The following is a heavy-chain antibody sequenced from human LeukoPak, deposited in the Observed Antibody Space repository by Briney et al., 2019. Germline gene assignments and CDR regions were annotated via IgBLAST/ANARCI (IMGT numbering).Heavy chain of an antibody. CDR1: GFTFSSYG. V-gene: IGHV3-33*01. D-gene: IGHD4-17*01. CDR2: IWYDGSNK. CDR3: ARDKGCGDFPWGAFDI. Sequence: PGRSLRLSCAASGFTFSSYGMHWVRQAPGKGLEWVAVIWYDGSNKYYADSVKGRFTISRDNSKNTLYLQMNSLRAEDTAVYYCARDKGCGDFPWGAFDIWGQGTMVTVSS. J-gene: IGHJ3*02.